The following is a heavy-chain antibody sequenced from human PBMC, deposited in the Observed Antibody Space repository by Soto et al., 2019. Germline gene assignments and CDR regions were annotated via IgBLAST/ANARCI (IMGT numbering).Heavy chain of an antibody. CDR3: ARTRTIFGVGPTVPTAFDD. CDR1: GYTFTSYV. CDR2: ISAYNGNT. V-gene: IGHV1-18*01. J-gene: IGHJ4*02. D-gene: IGHD3-3*01. Sequence: ASVKVSCKASGYTFTSYVISWVRQAPGQGLEWMGWISAYNGNTNYAQKLQGRVTMTTDTSTSTAYMELRSLRSDDTAVYYCARTRTIFGVGPTVPTAFDDWGQGTLVTVSS.